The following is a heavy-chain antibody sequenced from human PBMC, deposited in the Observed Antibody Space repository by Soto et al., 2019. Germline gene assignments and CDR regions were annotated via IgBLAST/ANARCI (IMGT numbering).Heavy chain of an antibody. V-gene: IGHV3-23*01. CDR3: AKEYYYDSSCYRGFGVSDY. CDR1: GFTFSSYA. Sequence: GGSLRLSCAASGFTFSSYAMSCVRQAPGKGLEWVSAISGSGGSTYYADSVKGRFTISRDNSKNTLYLQMNSLRAEDTAVYYCAKEYYYDSSCYRGFGVSDYWGQGTLVTVSS. CDR2: ISGSGGST. D-gene: IGHD3-22*01. J-gene: IGHJ4*02.